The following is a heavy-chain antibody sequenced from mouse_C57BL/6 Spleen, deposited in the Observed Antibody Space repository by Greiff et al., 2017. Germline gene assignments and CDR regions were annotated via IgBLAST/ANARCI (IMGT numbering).Heavy chain of an antibody. Sequence: QVQLKESGAELMKPGASVKLSCKATGYTFTGYWIEWVKQRPGHGLEWIGEILPGSGSTNYNEKFKGKATFTADTSSNTAYMQLSSLTTEDSAIYYCAKAVTTGFAYWGQGTLVTVSA. D-gene: IGHD2-2*01. CDR3: AKAVTTGFAY. CDR1: GYTFTGYW. J-gene: IGHJ3*01. V-gene: IGHV1-9*01. CDR2: ILPGSGST.